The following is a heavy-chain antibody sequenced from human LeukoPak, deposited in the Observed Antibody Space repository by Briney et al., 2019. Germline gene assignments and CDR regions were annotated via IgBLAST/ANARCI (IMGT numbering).Heavy chain of an antibody. CDR2: ISSDGNNQ. J-gene: IGHJ4*02. CDR1: GFTFSGYS. CDR3: ARDRSSSWFRFSDY. V-gene: IGHV3-30-3*01. Sequence: GGSLRLSCAASGFTFSGYSMHWVRQAPGKGLEWMALISSDGNNQYYTESVKGRLTVSRDNAKNTLYLQMNSLGPEDTAVYYCARDRSSSWFRFSDYWGLGTLVTVSS. D-gene: IGHD6-13*01.